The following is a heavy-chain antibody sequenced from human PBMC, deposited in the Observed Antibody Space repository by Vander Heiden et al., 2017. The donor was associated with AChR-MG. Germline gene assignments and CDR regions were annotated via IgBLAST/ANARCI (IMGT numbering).Heavy chain of an antibody. V-gene: IGHV3-23*01. CDR2: ISGSGGST. CDR3: AKGVEEMGATIPFDY. D-gene: IGHD1-26*01. Sequence: VQLLESGGGLVQPGGSLRLPCAASGFTFSGYAMGWVGQAAGKGLEWVSGISGSGGSTYYADSVKGRFTISRDNSKNTLYLKMNSLRAEDTAVYYCAKGVEEMGATIPFDYWGQGTLVTVSS. CDR1: GFTFSGYA. J-gene: IGHJ4*02.